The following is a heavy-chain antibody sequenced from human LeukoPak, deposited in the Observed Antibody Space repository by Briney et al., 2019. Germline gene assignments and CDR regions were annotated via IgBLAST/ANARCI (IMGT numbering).Heavy chain of an antibody. Sequence: PGGSLRLSCAASGFTFSSYWMSWVRQAPGKGREWVANIKQDGSEKYYVDSVKGRFTISRGNAKNSLYLQMNSLRAEYTAVYYCARVIVGSSSWTFYYYYYGMDVWGQGTTVTVSS. V-gene: IGHV3-7*01. J-gene: IGHJ6*02. CDR3: ARVIVGSSSWTFYYYYYGMDV. CDR1: GFTFSSYW. CDR2: IKQDGSEK. D-gene: IGHD6-13*01.